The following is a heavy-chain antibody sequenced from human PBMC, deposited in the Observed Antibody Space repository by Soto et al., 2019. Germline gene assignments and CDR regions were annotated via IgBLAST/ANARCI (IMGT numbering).Heavy chain of an antibody. CDR2: ISSSSSYI. D-gene: IGHD3-3*01. V-gene: IGHV3-21*01. CDR3: ARANFGVGSSDY. CDR1: GFTFSSYS. J-gene: IGHJ4*02. Sequence: PGGSLRLSCAASGFTFSSYSMNWVRQAPGKGLEWVSSISSSSSYIYYADSVKGRFTISRDNAKNSLYLQMNSLRAEDTAVYYCARANFGVGSSDYWGQGTLVTVSS.